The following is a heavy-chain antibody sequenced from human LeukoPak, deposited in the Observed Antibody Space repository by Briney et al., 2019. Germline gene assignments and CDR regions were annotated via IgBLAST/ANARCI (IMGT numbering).Heavy chain of an antibody. Sequence: PSETLSLTCAIYGGSFSGYYWSWIRQPPGKGLEWIGEINHRGSTNYNPSLKSRVTISVDTSRNSFSLELSSVTAADTAVYYCARARRRSYFDYWGQGTLVTVSS. CDR3: ARARRRSYFDY. CDR1: GGSFSGYY. V-gene: IGHV4-34*01. J-gene: IGHJ4*02. CDR2: INHRGST.